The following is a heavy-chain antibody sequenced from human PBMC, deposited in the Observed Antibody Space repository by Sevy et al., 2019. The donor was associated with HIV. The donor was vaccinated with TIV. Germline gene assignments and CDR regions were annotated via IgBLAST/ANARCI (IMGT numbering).Heavy chain of an antibody. CDR2: IRYDGSNK. J-gene: IGHJ3*02. CDR3: AKESYIVVVPAAPIHDAFDI. Sequence: GGSLRLSCAASGFTFSSYGMHWVRQAPGKGLEWVAFIRYDGSNKYYADSVKGRFTISRDNSKNTLYLQMNSLRAEDTAVYYCAKESYIVVVPAAPIHDAFDIWGQGTMVTVSS. D-gene: IGHD2-2*01. CDR1: GFTFSSYG. V-gene: IGHV3-30*02.